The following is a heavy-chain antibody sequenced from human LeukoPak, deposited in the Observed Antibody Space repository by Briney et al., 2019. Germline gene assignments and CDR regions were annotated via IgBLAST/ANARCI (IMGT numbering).Heavy chain of an antibody. CDR2: IIPIFGTA. CDR1: GGTFSSYA. D-gene: IGHD2-2*01. V-gene: IGHV1-69*13. CDR3: ARSCSSTSCYLGSSWFDP. J-gene: IGHJ5*02. Sequence: ASVKVSCKASGGTFSSYAISWVRQAPGQGLEWMGGIIPIFGTANYAQKFQGRVTITADESTSTAYMELSSLRSEDTAVYYCARSCSSTSCYLGSSWFDPWGQGTLVTVSS.